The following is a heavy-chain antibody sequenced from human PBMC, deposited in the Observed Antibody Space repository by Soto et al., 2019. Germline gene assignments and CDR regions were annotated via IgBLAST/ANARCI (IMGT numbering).Heavy chain of an antibody. CDR3: VKNSGWFNT. CDR2: ILDTGTTV. Sequence: GGSLRLSCAASGSPFSSTDMSWVRQAPGKGLEWVSTILDTGTTVFYADSVKGRFTVSRDNSHSTLSVQMNNLRADDTAVYYCVKNSGWFNTWGQGTLVTVSS. D-gene: IGHD3-10*01. V-gene: IGHV3-23*01. J-gene: IGHJ5*02. CDR1: GSPFSSTD.